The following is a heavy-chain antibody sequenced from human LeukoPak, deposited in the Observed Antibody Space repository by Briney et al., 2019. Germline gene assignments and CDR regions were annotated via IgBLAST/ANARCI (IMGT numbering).Heavy chain of an antibody. CDR2: SYHSGST. V-gene: IGHV4-38-2*02. J-gene: IGHJ4*02. CDR1: GYSISSGYY. D-gene: IGHD1-7*01. CDR3: ARVYNWDSSGLGAPRD. Sequence: SETLSLTCSVSGYSISSGYYWGWIRQPPGKGLEWIGSSYHSGSTYYNPSLKSRVTISVDTSKNQFSLKLSSVTAADTAVYYCARVYNWDSSGLGAPRDWGRGTLVTVSS.